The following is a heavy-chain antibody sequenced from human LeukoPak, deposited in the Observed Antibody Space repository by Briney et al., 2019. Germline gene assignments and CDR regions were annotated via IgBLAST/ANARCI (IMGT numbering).Heavy chain of an antibody. Sequence: ASVKVSCKASGYTFTSYDINWVRQAPGQGLEWMGWMNPNSGNTGYAQKFQGRVTMTRNTSINTAYMELSSLRSEDTAVYYCARFRGCSGGSCPVYYYYYYMDVWGKGTTVTVSS. V-gene: IGHV1-8*01. CDR3: ARFRGCSGGSCPVYYYYYYMDV. D-gene: IGHD2-15*01. J-gene: IGHJ6*03. CDR1: GYTFTSYD. CDR2: MNPNSGNT.